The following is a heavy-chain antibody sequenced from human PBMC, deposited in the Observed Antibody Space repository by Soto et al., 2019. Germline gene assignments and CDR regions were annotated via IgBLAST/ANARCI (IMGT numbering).Heavy chain of an antibody. J-gene: IGHJ4*02. CDR2: IIPIFGTA. Sequence: QVQLVQSGAEVKKPGSSVKVSCKASGGTFSSYAISWVRQAPGQGLEWMGGIIPIFGTANYAQKFQGRVTITADKSTSTAYMELSSLRSEDTAVYYCAAGITIVGVVTIPPHFDYWGQGTLVTVSS. CDR1: GGTFSSYA. V-gene: IGHV1-69*06. D-gene: IGHD3-3*01. CDR3: AAGITIVGVVTIPPHFDY.